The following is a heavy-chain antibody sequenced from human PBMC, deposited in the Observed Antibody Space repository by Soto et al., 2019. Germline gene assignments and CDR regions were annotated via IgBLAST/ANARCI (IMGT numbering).Heavy chain of an antibody. CDR1: GFTFSGHA. D-gene: IGHD3-10*01. CDR2: VSVSGGST. V-gene: IGHV3-23*01. CDR3: AKVNGPGYYYYYGMDV. J-gene: IGHJ6*02. Sequence: EMQLLESGGGSLQPGGSLRLPCAASGFTFSGHAMSWVRQAPGKGLEWVSCVSVSGGSTYYANSVKGRFTISRDNSKDTLYLQMNSLSAEDTAVYYCAKVNGPGYYYYYGMDVGGQGTTVTVSS.